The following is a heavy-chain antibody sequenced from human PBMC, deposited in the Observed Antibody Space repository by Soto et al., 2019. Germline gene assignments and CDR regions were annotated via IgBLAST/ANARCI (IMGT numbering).Heavy chain of an antibody. CDR3: ASLSNYGSGSYWYYMYV. J-gene: IGHJ6*03. CDR1: GYTFTSYA. CDR2: INAGNGNT. V-gene: IGHV1-3*01. D-gene: IGHD3-10*01. Sequence: ASVKVSCKASGYTFTSYAMHWVRQAPGQRLEWMGWINAGNGNTKYSQKFQGRVTITRDTSASTAYMELSSLRSEDTAVYYCASLSNYGSGSYWYYMYVWGKGTTVTVSS.